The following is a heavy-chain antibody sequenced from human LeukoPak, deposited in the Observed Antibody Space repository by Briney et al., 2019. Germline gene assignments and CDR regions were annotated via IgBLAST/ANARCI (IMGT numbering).Heavy chain of an antibody. CDR2: IYHSGST. V-gene: IGHV4-30-2*01. D-gene: IGHD3-10*01. J-gene: IGHJ5*02. Sequence: SQTLSLTCTVSGGSISSGGYYWSWIRQPPGKGLEWIGYIYHSGSTYYNPSLKSRVTILVDKSKNQISLKVSSVTAADTAVYYCARDASGSYDLSWFDPWGQGTLVTVSS. CDR1: GGSISSGGYY. CDR3: ARDASGSYDLSWFDP.